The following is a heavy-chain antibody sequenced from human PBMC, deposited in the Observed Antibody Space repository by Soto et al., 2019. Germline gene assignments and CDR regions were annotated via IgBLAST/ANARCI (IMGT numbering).Heavy chain of an antibody. CDR2: VYSGST. CDR3: ATSGRLSHNWFDP. J-gene: IGHJ5*02. CDR1: GASINTYF. V-gene: IGHV4-59*01. D-gene: IGHD1-1*01. Sequence: QVQLQESGPGLVKPSETLSLTCTVSGASINTYFWSWIRQPPGKALEWIGYVYSGSTDYNPSLKSRVTISLDTSKHQFSLKLTSVTAADTAVYYCATSGRLSHNWFDPWGQGTLVTVSS.